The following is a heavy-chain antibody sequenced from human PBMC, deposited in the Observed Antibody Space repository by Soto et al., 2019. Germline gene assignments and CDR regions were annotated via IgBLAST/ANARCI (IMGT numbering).Heavy chain of an antibody. CDR2: ISSSSSYI. J-gene: IGHJ3*02. Sequence: VGSLRLSCAASGFTFSSYSMNWVRQAPGKGLEWVSSISSSSSYIYYADSVKGRFTISRDNAKNSLYLQMNSLRAEDTAVYYCARDSGSYYDAFDIWGQGTMVTVSS. V-gene: IGHV3-21*01. D-gene: IGHD1-26*01. CDR3: ARDSGSYYDAFDI. CDR1: GFTFSSYS.